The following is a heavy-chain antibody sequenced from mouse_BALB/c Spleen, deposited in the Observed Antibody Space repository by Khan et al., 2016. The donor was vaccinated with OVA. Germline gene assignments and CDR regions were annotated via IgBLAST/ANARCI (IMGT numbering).Heavy chain of an antibody. J-gene: IGHJ3*01. D-gene: IGHD3-2*02. V-gene: IGHV1-54*01. CDR3: CISGYGFGAY. Sequence: QVQLQQSGAELVRPGTSVKVSCTASGYAFTNYLIEWVKQRPGQGLEWIGVFNPGSGGTNYNEKFKDKATLTADKSSSTAYMLLISRTSNASAVYFYCISGYGFGAYWGPGTLVTVSA. CDR2: FNPGSGGT. CDR1: GYAFTNYL.